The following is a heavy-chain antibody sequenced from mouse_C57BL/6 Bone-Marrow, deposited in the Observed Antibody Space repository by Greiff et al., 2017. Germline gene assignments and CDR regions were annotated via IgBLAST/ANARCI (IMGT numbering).Heavy chain of an antibody. CDR3: ASWLYYWLAY. CDR2: ILPGGGST. J-gene: IGHJ3*01. Sequence: QVQLKESGAELMKPGASVKLSCKATGYTFTGYWIEWVKQRPGHGLEWIGEILPGGGSTNYNEKFKGKATFTADTSSNTAYMQLSSLTTEDSDIDSCASWLYYWLAYWGQGTLVTVSA. V-gene: IGHV1-9*01. CDR1: GYTFTGYW. D-gene: IGHD1-1*01.